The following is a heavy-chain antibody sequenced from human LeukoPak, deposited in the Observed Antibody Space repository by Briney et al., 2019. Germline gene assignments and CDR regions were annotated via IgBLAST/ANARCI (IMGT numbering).Heavy chain of an antibody. J-gene: IGHJ3*02. CDR3: ARRELYYYDSSGYYYRSPNAFDI. V-gene: IGHV5-51*01. CDR1: GYSFTSYW. D-gene: IGHD3-22*01. Sequence: GEFLKISCKGSGYSFTSYWIGWVRQMPGKGLEWMGIIYPGDSDTRYSPSFQGQVTISADKSISTAYLQWSSLKASDTAMYYCARRELYYYDSSGYYYRSPNAFDIWGQGTMVTVSS. CDR2: IYPGDSDT.